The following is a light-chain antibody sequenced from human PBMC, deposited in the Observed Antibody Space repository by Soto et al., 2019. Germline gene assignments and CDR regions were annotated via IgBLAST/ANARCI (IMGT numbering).Light chain of an antibody. V-gene: IGLV2-8*01. CDR1: SSDIGDYNY. CDR2: EVS. J-gene: IGLJ1*01. Sequence: QSALTQPPSASGSPGQSVTISCTGTSSDIGDYNYVSWYQQHPGKAPKLMINEVSKRPSGVPDRFSGSKSGITASLTVSGLQAEDEADYYCSSYAGSLYVFGTGTKLTVL. CDR3: SSYAGSLYV.